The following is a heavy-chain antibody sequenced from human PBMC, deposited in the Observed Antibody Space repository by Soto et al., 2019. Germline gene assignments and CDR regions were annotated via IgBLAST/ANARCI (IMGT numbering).Heavy chain of an antibody. J-gene: IGHJ4*02. CDR1: GFTIRDYA. Sequence: GGSLRLSCAPSGFTIRDYAVSWVGQAPGKGLEWVSAISGSGGSTYYADSVKGRFTISRDNSKNTLYLQMNSLRAEDTAVYYCAKDRSSSWSDFDYWGQGTLVTVSS. CDR3: AKDRSSSWSDFDY. CDR2: ISGSGGST. D-gene: IGHD6-13*01. V-gene: IGHV3-23*01.